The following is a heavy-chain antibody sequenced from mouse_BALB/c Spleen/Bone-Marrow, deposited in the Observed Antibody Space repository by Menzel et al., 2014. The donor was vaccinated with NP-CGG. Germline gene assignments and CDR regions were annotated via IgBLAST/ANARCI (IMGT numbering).Heavy chain of an antibody. CDR2: IDPANGNT. V-gene: IGHV14-3*02. J-gene: IGHJ4*01. CDR3: ARRLRSAMGY. Sequence: VQLQQSGAELVKPGASVKLSCTASGFNIKDTYIHWVKQRPEQGLEWIGRIDPANGNTKYDPKFQGKATITADTSSNTAYLQLSSLTSEDTAVYYCARRLRSAMGYWGQGTSVTVSS. CDR1: GFNIKDTY. D-gene: IGHD1-1*01.